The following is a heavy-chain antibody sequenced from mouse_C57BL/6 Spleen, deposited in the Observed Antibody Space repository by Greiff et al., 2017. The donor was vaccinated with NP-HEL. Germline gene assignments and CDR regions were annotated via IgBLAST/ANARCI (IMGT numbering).Heavy chain of an antibody. V-gene: IGHV1-39*01. J-gene: IGHJ2*01. CDR3: ARGWLLYYFEY. CDR1: GFSFTDYN. D-gene: IGHD2-3*01. CDR2: FNPNYGTT. Sequence: VQLKQSGPELVKPGASVKISCKASGFSFTDYNMYWVKQSNGKSLEWIGVFNPNYGTTSYNQKFKGKATLTVDQSSSTAYMQLNSLTSEDTAVYYCARGWLLYYFEYWGKGTTLTVSS.